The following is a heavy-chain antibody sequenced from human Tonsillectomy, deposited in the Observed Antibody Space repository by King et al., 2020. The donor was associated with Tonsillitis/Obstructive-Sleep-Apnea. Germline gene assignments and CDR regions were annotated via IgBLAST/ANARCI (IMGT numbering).Heavy chain of an antibody. CDR1: GFTFRSYA. J-gene: IGHJ4*02. Sequence: VQLVESGGGLVQPGGSLRLSCAASGFTFRSYAMSWVRQAPGKGLEWVSAISGTGGSTYYADSVKGRFTISRDNSNNTLYLQMNSLRTEDTAVYYCAKDLRGYYDSSGYFPFDYWGQGTLVTVSS. CDR2: ISGTGGST. V-gene: IGHV3-23*04. D-gene: IGHD3-22*01. CDR3: AKDLRGYYDSSGYFPFDY.